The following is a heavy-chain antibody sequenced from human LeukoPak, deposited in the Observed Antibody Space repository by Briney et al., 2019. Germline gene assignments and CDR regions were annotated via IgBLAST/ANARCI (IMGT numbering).Heavy chain of an antibody. Sequence: GGSLRLSCAASGFTFSSYEMNWVRQAPGKGLEWVSYISSSGSTIYYADSVKGRFTISRDNAKNSLYLQMNSLRAEDTAVYYCARVDSGYDSDYYYMDVWGKGTTVTISS. D-gene: IGHD5-12*01. J-gene: IGHJ6*03. CDR3: ARVDSGYDSDYYYMDV. V-gene: IGHV3-48*03. CDR2: ISSSGSTI. CDR1: GFTFSSYE.